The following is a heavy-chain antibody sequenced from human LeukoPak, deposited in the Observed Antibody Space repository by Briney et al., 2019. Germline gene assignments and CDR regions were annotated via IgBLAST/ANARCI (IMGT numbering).Heavy chain of an antibody. V-gene: IGHV1-8*01. CDR1: GYTFPSYD. D-gene: IGHD6-13*01. Sequence: ASVQVSCKASGYTFPSYDINWVRQATGQGLEWMGWMNPNSGNTGYAQKFQGRVTMTRNTSISTAYMELSSLRSEDTAVYYCAVLYSNSWSYYYYSGMDVWGQGTTVTVSS. CDR2: MNPNSGNT. J-gene: IGHJ6*02. CDR3: AVLYSNSWSYYYYSGMDV.